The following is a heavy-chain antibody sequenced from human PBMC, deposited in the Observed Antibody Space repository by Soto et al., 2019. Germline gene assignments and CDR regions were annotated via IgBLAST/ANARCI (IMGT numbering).Heavy chain of an antibody. Sequence: HPGGSLRLSCAASGFTFSSYWMSWVRQAPGKGLEWVANIKQDGSEQYYVDSVKGRFTISRDNAKNSLYLQMNSLRAEDTAVYYCARVTYYYDSSGSDYWGQGTLVTVSS. CDR3: ARVTYYYDSSGSDY. V-gene: IGHV3-7*01. CDR2: IKQDGSEQ. D-gene: IGHD3-22*01. CDR1: GFTFSSYW. J-gene: IGHJ4*02.